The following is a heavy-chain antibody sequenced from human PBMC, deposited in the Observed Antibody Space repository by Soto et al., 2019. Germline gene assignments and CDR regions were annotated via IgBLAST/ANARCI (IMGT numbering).Heavy chain of an antibody. D-gene: IGHD2-2*01. CDR3: ASRHLADCSGTSCLYYFDY. CDR2: ISRSGETI. J-gene: IGHJ4*02. Sequence: EVRLVESGGGLVQPGGSLRLSCAASGITFSGFTMNWVRQAPGRGLEWVSYISRSGETIYYADSVKGRFTISRDNAENSLYLQMNSLRDEDTAVYYSASRHLADCSGTSCLYYFDYWGRGALVTVSS. V-gene: IGHV3-48*02. CDR1: GITFSGFT.